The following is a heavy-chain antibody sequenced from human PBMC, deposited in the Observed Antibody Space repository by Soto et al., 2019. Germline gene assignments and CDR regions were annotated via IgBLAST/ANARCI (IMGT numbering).Heavy chain of an antibody. J-gene: IGHJ4*02. CDR2: IYYSGST. CDR1: GGSISSSSYY. D-gene: IGHD3-9*01. CDR3: ARHEGGYDILTGYRIEY. V-gene: IGHV4-39*01. Sequence: QLQLQESGPGLVKPSETLSLTCTVSGGSISSSSYYWGWIRQPPGKGLEWIGSIYYSGSTYYNPSLKSGVTMSVDTSKNQFSLKLSSVTAADTAVYYCARHEGGYDILTGYRIEYWGQGTLVTVSS.